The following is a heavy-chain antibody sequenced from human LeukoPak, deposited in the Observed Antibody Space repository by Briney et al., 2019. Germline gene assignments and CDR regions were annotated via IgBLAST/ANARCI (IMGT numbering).Heavy chain of an antibody. CDR2: ISSSSSTI. D-gene: IGHD4-17*01. V-gene: IGHV3-48*01. CDR3: ARERVQDYGDYDAFDI. Sequence: GGSLRLSCAASGFTFSSYSMNWVRQAPGKGLEWVSYISSSSSTIYYADSVKGRFTISRDNAKNSLYLQMNSLRAEDTAVYYCARERVQDYGDYDAFDIWGQGTMVTVSS. J-gene: IGHJ3*02. CDR1: GFTFSSYS.